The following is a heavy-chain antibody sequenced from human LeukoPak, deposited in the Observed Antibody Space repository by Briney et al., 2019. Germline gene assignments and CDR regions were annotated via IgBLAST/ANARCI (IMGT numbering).Heavy chain of an antibody. CDR2: IYYSGST. J-gene: IGHJ5*02. D-gene: IGHD3-22*01. CDR3: ARHLYDYDSSGYYRNWFDP. V-gene: IGHV4-38-2*01. Sequence: SETLSLTCAVSGYSISSSYYWGWIRQPPGKGLEWIGSIYYSGSTYYNPSLKSRVTISVDTSKNQFSLKLSSVTAADTAVYYCARHLYDYDSSGYYRNWFDPWGQGTLVTVSS. CDR1: GYSISSSYY.